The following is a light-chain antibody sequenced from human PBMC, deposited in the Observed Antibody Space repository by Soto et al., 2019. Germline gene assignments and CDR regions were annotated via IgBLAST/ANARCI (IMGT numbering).Light chain of an antibody. CDR3: QQYNSLRT. CDR1: HYVYSN. CDR2: RAS. V-gene: IGKV3-15*01. Sequence: EIVMTQSPATLSVSPGERATLSCTASHYVYSNVAWFQQRPGQAPRLLIYRASTRATGTPARFSGSGSGTEFTLTITSLQYDDVALYYCQQYNSLRTFXQGTKVDIK. J-gene: IGKJ1*01.